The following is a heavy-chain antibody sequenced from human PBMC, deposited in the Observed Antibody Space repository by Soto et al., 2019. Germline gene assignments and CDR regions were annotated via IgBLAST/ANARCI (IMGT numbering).Heavy chain of an antibody. D-gene: IGHD3-10*01. J-gene: IGHJ3*02. Sequence: PGGSVRLSCAASGFTFSSYWMSWVRQAPGKGLEWVANIKQDGSEKYYVDSVKGRFTISRDNAKNSLYLQMNSLRAEDTAVYYCARERGEGDGWFGELDAFDIWGQGTMVTVSS. CDR3: ARERGEGDGWFGELDAFDI. CDR1: GFTFSSYW. CDR2: IKQDGSEK. V-gene: IGHV3-7*01.